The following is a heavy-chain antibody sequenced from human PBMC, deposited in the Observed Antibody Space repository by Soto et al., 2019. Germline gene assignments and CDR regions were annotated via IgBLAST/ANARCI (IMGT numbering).Heavy chain of an antibody. Sequence: ETLSLTCTVSGGSISSYYWSWIRQPAGKGLEWIGRIYTSGSTNYNPSLKSRVTMSVDTSKNQFSLKLSSVTAADTAVYYCARGPLSSSWYYFDYWGQGTLVTVSS. CDR3: ARGPLSSSWYYFDY. CDR2: IYTSGST. CDR1: GGSISSYY. J-gene: IGHJ4*02. D-gene: IGHD6-13*01. V-gene: IGHV4-4*07.